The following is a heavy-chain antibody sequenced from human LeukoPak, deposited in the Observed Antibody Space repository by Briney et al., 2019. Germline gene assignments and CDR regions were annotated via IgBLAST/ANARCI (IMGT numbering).Heavy chain of an antibody. D-gene: IGHD3-22*01. V-gene: IGHV3-33*01. Sequence: PGGSPRLSCAASGFTFSSYGMHWVRQAPGKGLEWGAVICYDGSNKYYADSVKGRFTISREKSKNTLYLQMNSLRAEDTAVYYCARDLGDYDSRGPRPGTDWGQGTLVTVAS. J-gene: IGHJ4*02. CDR1: GFTFSSYG. CDR2: ICYDGSNK. CDR3: ARDLGDYDSRGPRPGTD.